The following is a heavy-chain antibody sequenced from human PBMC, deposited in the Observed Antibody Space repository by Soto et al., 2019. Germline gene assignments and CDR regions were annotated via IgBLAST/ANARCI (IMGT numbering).Heavy chain of an antibody. J-gene: IGHJ3*02. D-gene: IGHD4-4*01. CDR3: ARSPVVYINRDSLHM. Sequence: QAQLVQSGAEVKKPGASVRVSCKTSGYTFSSFGMSWVRQAPGKGLEGMGWISGDNGNTKYAQSVQGRVALTTDTLSSTGYMELRSLTADDTAVYFCARSPVVYINRDSLHMWGHGTMVTVSS. CDR2: ISGDNGNT. CDR1: GYTFSSFG. V-gene: IGHV1-18*01.